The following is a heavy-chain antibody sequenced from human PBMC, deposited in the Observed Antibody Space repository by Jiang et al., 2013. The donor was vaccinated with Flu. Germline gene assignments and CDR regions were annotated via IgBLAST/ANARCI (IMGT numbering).Heavy chain of an antibody. J-gene: IGHJ6*03. Sequence: GAEVKKPGESLKISCKASGYTFTNYWIGWVRQMPGKGLEWMGIIYPGDSDTRYSPSFQGQVTISADKSISTAYLQWSSLKASDTAMYYCARTVQYCINGVCFKSYYMDVWAKGPRSPSP. V-gene: IGHV5-51*01. CDR3: ARTVQYCINGVCFKSYYMDV. D-gene: IGHD2-8*01. CDR2: IYPGDSDT. CDR1: GYTFTNYW.